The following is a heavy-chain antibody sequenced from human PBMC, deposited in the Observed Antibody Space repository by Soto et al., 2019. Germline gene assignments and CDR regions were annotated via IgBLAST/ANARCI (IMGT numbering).Heavy chain of an antibody. Sequence: QLQVQESGPGLVKPSETLSLTCTVSGGSISSSSYSWGWIRQPPGKGPEWIGTFYYSGSTYYNPSLKSRVTISVDTSKNQFFLKLSSVTAADTAVYYCGRLHGYCINASCSGHYALDVWGQGTTVTVSS. V-gene: IGHV4-39*01. D-gene: IGHD2-2*01. CDR1: GGSISSSSYS. J-gene: IGHJ6*02. CDR2: FYYSGST. CDR3: GRLHGYCINASCSGHYALDV.